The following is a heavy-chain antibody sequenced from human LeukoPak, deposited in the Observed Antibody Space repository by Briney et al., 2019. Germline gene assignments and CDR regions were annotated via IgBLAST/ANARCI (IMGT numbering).Heavy chain of an antibody. CDR1: GFTFSSYA. D-gene: IGHD6-19*01. J-gene: IGHJ4*02. CDR2: ISSKGGST. V-gene: IGHV3-64D*09. CDR3: VKGHIAVAGSDY. Sequence: GRSLRLSCSASGFTFSSYAMHWVRQAPGKGLEYVSAISSKGGSTYYADSVKGRFTISRDNSKNTLYLQMSSLRAEDTAVYYCVKGHIAVAGSDYWGQGTLVTVSS.